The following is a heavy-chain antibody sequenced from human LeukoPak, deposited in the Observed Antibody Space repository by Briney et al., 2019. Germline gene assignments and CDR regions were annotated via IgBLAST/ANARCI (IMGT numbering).Heavy chain of an antibody. CDR1: GGSFSGYY. J-gene: IGHJ5*02. V-gene: IGHV4-34*01. D-gene: IGHD4-17*01. CDR3: ARRRYGDYSNWFDP. CDR2: INHSGST. Sequence: PSETLSLTCAVYGGSFSGYYWSWIRQPPGKGLEWIGEINHSGSTNYNPSLKSRVTISVDTSKNQFSLKLSSVTAADTAVYYCARRRYGDYSNWFDPWGQGTLVTVSS.